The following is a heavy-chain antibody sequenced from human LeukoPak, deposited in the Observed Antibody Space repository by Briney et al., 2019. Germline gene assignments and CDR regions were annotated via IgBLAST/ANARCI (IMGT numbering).Heavy chain of an antibody. CDR1: GFTFSSHS. J-gene: IGHJ4*02. CDR2: ISPSSNYI. D-gene: IGHD6-13*01. Sequence: GGSLRLSCAASGFTFSSHSMSWVRQAPGKGLEWVSSISPSSNYIYYADSVKGRFTISRDNAKNSLYLQMNSLRAEDTAVYYCARDAAADTTDYWGQGTLVTVSS. CDR3: ARDAAADTTDY. V-gene: IGHV3-21*01.